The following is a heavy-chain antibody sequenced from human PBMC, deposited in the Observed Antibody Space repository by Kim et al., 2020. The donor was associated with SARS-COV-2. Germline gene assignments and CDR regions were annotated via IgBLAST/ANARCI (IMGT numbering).Heavy chain of an antibody. J-gene: IGHJ4*02. CDR2: ILRGGST. D-gene: IGHD5-12*01. CDR3: ARDPVGDGYRFFDY. Sequence: GGSLRLSCAASGLTVSSNHMTWIRQAPGKGLEWVLVILRGGSTYYAASVQGRFTISRDYSKNTLSLQMNSLRAEDTAMYYCARDPVGDGYRFFDYCGQG. V-gene: IGHV3-53*01. CDR1: GLTVSSNH.